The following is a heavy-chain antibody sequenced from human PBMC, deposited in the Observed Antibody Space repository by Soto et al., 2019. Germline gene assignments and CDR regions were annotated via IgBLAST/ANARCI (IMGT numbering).Heavy chain of an antibody. CDR2: ISYDGSNK. V-gene: IGHV3-30*03. CDR1: GFTFSSYG. Sequence: GGSLRLSCAASGFTFSSYGMHWVRQTPGKGLEWVAVISYDGSNKYYADSVKGRFTISRDNSKNTLYLQMNSLRAEDTAVYYCARHPERIAQIGWFDPWGQGTLVTVSS. D-gene: IGHD6-13*01. J-gene: IGHJ5*02. CDR3: ARHPERIAQIGWFDP.